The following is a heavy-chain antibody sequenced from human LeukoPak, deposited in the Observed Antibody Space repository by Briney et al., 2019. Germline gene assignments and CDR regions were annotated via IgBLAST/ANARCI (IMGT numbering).Heavy chain of an antibody. D-gene: IGHD6-13*01. Sequence: GGSLRLSCAASGFTFSSYSMNWVRQAPGKGLEWVSSISSSSSYIYYADSVKGRFTISRDNAKNSVDLQMNSLRVEDTAVYYCARVAAAGTGINFYYSMDIWGKGTTVTISS. CDR1: GFTFSSYS. CDR3: ARVAAAGTGINFYYSMDI. J-gene: IGHJ6*03. CDR2: ISSSSSYI. V-gene: IGHV3-21*01.